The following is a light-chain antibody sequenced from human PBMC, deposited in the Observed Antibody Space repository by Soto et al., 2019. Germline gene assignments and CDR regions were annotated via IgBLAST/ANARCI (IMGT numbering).Light chain of an antibody. CDR2: AAS. Sequence: EILMTQSPATLSVSPGERATLSCRASQSVSTNLAWYQQNPGQAPRLLIYAASTRATGVPARFSGSGSETEFTLTISSLQSEDSAIYYCQQHNKWPPVFGQGTKVGIK. CDR3: QQHNKWPPV. J-gene: IGKJ1*01. CDR1: QSVSTN. V-gene: IGKV3-15*01.